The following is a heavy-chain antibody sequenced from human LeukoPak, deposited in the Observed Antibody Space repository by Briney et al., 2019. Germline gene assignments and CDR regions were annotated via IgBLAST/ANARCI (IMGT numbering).Heavy chain of an antibody. J-gene: IGHJ4*02. CDR2: IKSKTDGGTT. CDR3: TTDAGYSSKWYNY. D-gene: IGHD2-2*01. CDR1: GFTFGDYA. V-gene: IGHV3-15*01. Sequence: GGSLRLSCTASGFTFGDYAMSWVRQAPGKGLEWVGRIKSKTDGGTTDYAAPVKGRFTISRDDSKNTLYLQMNSLKIEDTGVYYCTTDAGYSSKWYNYWGQGTLVTVSS.